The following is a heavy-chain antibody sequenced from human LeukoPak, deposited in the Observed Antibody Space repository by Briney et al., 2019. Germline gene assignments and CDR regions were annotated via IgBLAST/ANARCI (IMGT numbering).Heavy chain of an antibody. CDR3: ARSRWLQFHWFDP. Sequence: SETLSLTCTVSGGSISSYYWSWIQQPPGKGLEWIGYIYYSGSTNYNPSLKSRVTISVDTSKNQFSLKLSSVTAADTAVYYCARSRWLQFHWFDPWGQGTLVTVSS. D-gene: IGHD5-24*01. CDR2: IYYSGST. V-gene: IGHV4-59*01. CDR1: GGSISSYY. J-gene: IGHJ5*02.